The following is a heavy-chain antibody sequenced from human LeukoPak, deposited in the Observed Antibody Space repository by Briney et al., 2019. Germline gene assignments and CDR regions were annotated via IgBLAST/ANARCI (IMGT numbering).Heavy chain of an antibody. CDR3: ARLRFLEWLLEPGAFDI. Sequence: GESLKISCKGSGYSFTSYCIGWVRQMPGKGLEWMGIIYPGDSDTRYSPSFQGQVTISADKSISTAYLQWSSLKASDTAMYYCARLRFLEWLLEPGAFDIWGQGTMVTVSS. CDR1: GYSFTSYC. J-gene: IGHJ3*02. CDR2: IYPGDSDT. V-gene: IGHV5-51*01. D-gene: IGHD3-3*01.